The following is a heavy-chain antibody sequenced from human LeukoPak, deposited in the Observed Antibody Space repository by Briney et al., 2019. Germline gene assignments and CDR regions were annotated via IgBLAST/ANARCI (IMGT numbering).Heavy chain of an antibody. CDR1: GFTLIEFW. J-gene: IGHJ6*04. V-gene: IGHV3-30*02. D-gene: IGHD2-2*01. CDR2: IRYDEGNK. CDR3: AKGGSRSTFQLVPAAKGFMMDV. Sequence: GGSLRLSCAASGFTLIEFWMTWVRQAPGKGLEWVAFIRYDEGNKYYADSVKGRFTISRDNSKNMVYLQMKSLRPEDTAVYYCAKGGSRSTFQLVPAAKGFMMDVWGKGTTVTISS.